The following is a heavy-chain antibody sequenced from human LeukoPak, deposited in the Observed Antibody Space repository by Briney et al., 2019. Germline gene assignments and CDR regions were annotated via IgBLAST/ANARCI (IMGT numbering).Heavy chain of an antibody. D-gene: IGHD2-21*02. Sequence: PSETLSLTCSVSGGSISSYYWSWIRQPPGKGLEWIGYIYSTGSTNYNPSLKSRVTISVDTSKNQFSLKLTSVTAADTAVYYCARMLCGGDCYSGVYWGQGTLVTVSS. V-gene: IGHV4-59*01. CDR1: GGSISSYY. CDR2: IYSTGST. J-gene: IGHJ4*02. CDR3: ARMLCGGDCYSGVY.